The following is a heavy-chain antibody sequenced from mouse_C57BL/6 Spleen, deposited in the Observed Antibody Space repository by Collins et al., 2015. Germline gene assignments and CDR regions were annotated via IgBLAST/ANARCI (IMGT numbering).Heavy chain of an antibody. V-gene: IGHV3-2*02. J-gene: IGHJ2*01. CDR1: GYSITSDYA. D-gene: IGHD1-1*01. CDR2: ISYSGST. CDR3: ASSITTVVAPYFDY. Sequence: DVQLQESGPGLVKPSQSLSLTCTVTGYSITSDYAWNWIRQFPGNKLEWMGYISYSGSTSYNPSLKSRISITRDTSKNQFFLQLNSVTTEDTATYYCASSITTVVAPYFDYWGQGTTLTVSS.